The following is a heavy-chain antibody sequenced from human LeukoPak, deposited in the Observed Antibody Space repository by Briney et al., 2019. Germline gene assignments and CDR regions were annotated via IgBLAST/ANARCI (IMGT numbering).Heavy chain of an antibody. CDR2: ISYDGSNK. Sequence: GRSLRLSYAASGFTFSSYAIHWVRQAPGKGLEWVAVISYDGSNKYYADSVKGRFTISRDDSKNTLYLQMNSLRPGDTAVYYCARELWGSSFDYWGQGTLVTVSS. CDR3: ARELWGSSFDY. CDR1: GFTFSSYA. J-gene: IGHJ4*02. D-gene: IGHD3-16*01. V-gene: IGHV3-30-3*01.